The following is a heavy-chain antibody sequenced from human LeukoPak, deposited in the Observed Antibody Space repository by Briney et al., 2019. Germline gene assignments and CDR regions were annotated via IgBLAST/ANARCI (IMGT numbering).Heavy chain of an antibody. CDR3: ARDRGGDIEYFQH. D-gene: IGHD2-21*02. CDR2: INAGNGNT. V-gene: IGHV1-3*01. Sequence: ASVKVSCKASGYTFTSYAMHWVRQAPGQRLEWMGWINAGNGNTKYSQKFQGRVTITRDTSASTAYMELSSLRSDDTAVYYCARDRGGDIEYFQHWGQGTLVTVSS. CDR1: GYTFTSYA. J-gene: IGHJ1*01.